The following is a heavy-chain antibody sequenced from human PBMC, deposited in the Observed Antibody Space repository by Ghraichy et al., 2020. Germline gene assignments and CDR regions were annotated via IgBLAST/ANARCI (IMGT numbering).Heavy chain of an antibody. V-gene: IGHV4-59*01. J-gene: IGHJ5*02. CDR2: IYYSGST. Sequence: SQTLSLTCTVSGGSISSYYWSWIRQPPGKGLEWIGYIYYSGSTNYNPSLKSRVTISVDTSKNQFSLKLSSVTAADTAVYYCARTPDMYNWFDPWGQGTLVTVSS. CDR3: ARTPDMYNWFDP. CDR1: GGSISSYY. D-gene: IGHD2-15*01.